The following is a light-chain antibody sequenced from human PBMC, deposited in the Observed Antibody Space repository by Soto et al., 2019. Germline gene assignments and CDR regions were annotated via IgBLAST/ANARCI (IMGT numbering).Light chain of an antibody. CDR2: DAS. CDR3: QQYDSYST. CDR1: QSIITW. Sequence: DIQMTQSPSTMSASLGDRVTITCRASQSIITWLAWYQQKQGKAPKLLIYDASTLNTVAPSRFSGSGSGTEFTLTHSGLEPDDFATYYCQQYDSYSTFCQGTKLEIK. J-gene: IGKJ2*01. V-gene: IGKV1-5*01.